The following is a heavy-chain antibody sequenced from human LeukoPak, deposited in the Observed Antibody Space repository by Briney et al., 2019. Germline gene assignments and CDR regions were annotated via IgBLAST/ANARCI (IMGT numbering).Heavy chain of an antibody. CDR2: IIPIFGTA. V-gene: IGHV1-69*13. J-gene: IGHJ6*02. CDR3: ASGPIHSILYYYGMDV. Sequence: SVKVSCKASGGTFSSYAISWVRQAPGQGLEWMGGIIPIFGTANYAQKFQGRVTITADESTSTAYMELSSLRSEDTAVYYCASGPIHSILYYYGMDVWGQGTTVTVSS. D-gene: IGHD2-21*01. CDR1: GGTFSSYA.